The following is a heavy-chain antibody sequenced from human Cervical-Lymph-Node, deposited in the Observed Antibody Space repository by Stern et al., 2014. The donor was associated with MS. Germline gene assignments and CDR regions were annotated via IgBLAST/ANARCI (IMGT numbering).Heavy chain of an antibody. Sequence: QVQLVQSGPEVKRPGSSVKVSCQASGGTFGSSGISWVRQAPGQGLEWMGGIIPMFGTTDYLQKFQGRFTITADEATNSAYMELRSLRSEDTAIYYCARNWNYGLDVWGQGTTVTVSS. CDR2: IIPMFGTT. CDR3: ARNWNYGLDV. V-gene: IGHV1-69*12. J-gene: IGHJ6*02. CDR1: GGTFGSSG. D-gene: IGHD3-3*01.